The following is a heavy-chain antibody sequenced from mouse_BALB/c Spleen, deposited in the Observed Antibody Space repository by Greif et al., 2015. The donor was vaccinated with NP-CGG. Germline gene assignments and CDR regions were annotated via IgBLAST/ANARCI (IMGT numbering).Heavy chain of an antibody. CDR3: ARHYYGSSYSY. CDR1: GFAFSSYV. V-gene: IGHV5-12-1*01. D-gene: IGHD1-1*01. Sequence: EVKLMESGGGLVKPGGSLKLSCAASGFAFSSYVMSWVRQTPEKRLEWVAYISSGGGSTYYPDTVKGRFTISRDNAKNPLYLQMSSLKSEDTAMYYCARHYYGSSYSYWGQGTTLTVSS. CDR2: ISSGGGST. J-gene: IGHJ2*01.